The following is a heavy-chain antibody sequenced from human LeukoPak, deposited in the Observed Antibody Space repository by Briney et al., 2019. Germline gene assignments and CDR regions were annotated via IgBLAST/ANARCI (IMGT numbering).Heavy chain of an antibody. CDR1: GYTFTSNY. CDR2: ISPSGGST. D-gene: IGHD5-12*01. J-gene: IGHJ4*02. CDR3: ARMVRFAGTITLDY. V-gene: IGHV1-46*01. Sequence: PGASVKVSCKAFGYTFTSNYMHWVRQAPGQGPEWMGVISPSGGSTTYAQKFQGRVTMTRDTSIGTAYMELSSLRSEDTAMYYCARMVRFAGTITLDYWGQGTLVTVSS.